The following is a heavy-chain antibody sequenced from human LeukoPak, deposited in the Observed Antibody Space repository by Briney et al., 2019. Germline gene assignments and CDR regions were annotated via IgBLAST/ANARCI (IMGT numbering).Heavy chain of an antibody. V-gene: IGHV3-23*01. CDR2: ISGSGDST. Sequence: PGGSLRLSCAACGFTFSSYAMSWVRRAPGKALEGVAGISGSGDSTDYADSVKGRFTISRDNSKNTLYLQMNSLRAEDTAVYYCARYSRSWYVPIFDYWGQGTLVTVSS. CDR1: GFTFSSYA. CDR3: ARYSRSWYVPIFDY. J-gene: IGHJ4*02. D-gene: IGHD6-13*01.